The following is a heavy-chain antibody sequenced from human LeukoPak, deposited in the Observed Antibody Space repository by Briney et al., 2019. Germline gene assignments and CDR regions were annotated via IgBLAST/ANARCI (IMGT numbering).Heavy chain of an antibody. Sequence: SETLSLTCTVSGYSISNGYYWGWFRQNPGRGLEWIASVSHSGSPYYNPSLKSRVTISEDLSKNLYSLTLRSVTAADAAVYYCAREGRENIAIGVDWGQGVLVTVSS. V-gene: IGHV4-38-2*02. D-gene: IGHD3-16*02. CDR3: AREGRENIAIGVD. J-gene: IGHJ4*02. CDR2: VSHSGSP. CDR1: GYSISNGYY.